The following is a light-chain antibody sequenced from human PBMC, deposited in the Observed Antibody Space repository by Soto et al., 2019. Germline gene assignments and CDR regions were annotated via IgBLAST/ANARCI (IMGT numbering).Light chain of an antibody. V-gene: IGKV1-5*01. J-gene: IGKJ2*01. CDR2: DAS. CDR1: QSISTK. CDR3: QQYYSYSPYT. Sequence: DIQMTQSPSTLSESAGDRVTITCRASQSISTKMAWYQQKPGKAPKLLIYDASSLESGVPSRFIGSGSGTEFTLTIISLQPDDFATYYFQQYYSYSPYTFGQGTKLEIK.